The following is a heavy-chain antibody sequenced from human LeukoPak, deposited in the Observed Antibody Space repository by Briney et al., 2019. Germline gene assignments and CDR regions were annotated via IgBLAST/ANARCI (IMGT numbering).Heavy chain of an antibody. CDR1: GDSISTYY. CDR2: INYSGST. J-gene: IGHJ3*02. Sequence: TSETLSLTCTVSGDSISTYYWSWIRQPPGKRLEWIGYINYSGSTNYNPSLKSRVTISVDTSKNQFSLKLSSVTAADTAVYYCARGGECGSCDGFDMWGQGIMVTVSS. V-gene: IGHV4-59*12. D-gene: IGHD2-15*01. CDR3: ARGGECGSCDGFDM.